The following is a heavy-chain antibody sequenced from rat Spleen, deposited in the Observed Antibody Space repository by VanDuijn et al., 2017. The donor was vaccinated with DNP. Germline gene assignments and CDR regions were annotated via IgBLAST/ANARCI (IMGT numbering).Heavy chain of an antibody. CDR1: EFTFNNYW. D-gene: IGHD1-2*01. Sequence: EVQLVESGGDLVQPGRSLKLSCVASEFTFNNYWMTWIRQVPGKGLEWVASITRSGGDTYYPDSVKGRFTIPRDNAKNTLYLQMNSLRSEDTATYYCAREEQLSLYYAMDAWGQGTSVTVSS. V-gene: IGHV5-31*01. CDR3: AREEQLSLYYAMDA. CDR2: ITRSGGDT. J-gene: IGHJ4*01.